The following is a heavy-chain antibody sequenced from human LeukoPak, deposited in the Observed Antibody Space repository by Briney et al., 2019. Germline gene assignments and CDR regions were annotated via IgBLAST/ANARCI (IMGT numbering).Heavy chain of an antibody. CDR2: INPNSGGT. CDR1: GYTFTGYY. CDR3: ARAGYYYDSSGTAYYFDY. D-gene: IGHD3-22*01. J-gene: IGHJ4*02. Sequence: ASVKVACKASGYTFTGYYMHWVRQPPGQGLEWMGWINPNSGGTNYAKKFQGRVTMTRDTSISTAYMELRRLRSDDTAVYYCARAGYYYDSSGTAYYFDYWGQGTLVTVSS. V-gene: IGHV1-2*02.